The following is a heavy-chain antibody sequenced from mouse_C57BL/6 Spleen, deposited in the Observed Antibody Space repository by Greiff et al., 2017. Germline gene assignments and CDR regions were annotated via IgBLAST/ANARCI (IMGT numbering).Heavy chain of an antibody. D-gene: IGHD4-1*01. Sequence: QVHVKQSGAELVKPGASVKISCKASGYAFSSYWMNWVKQRPGKGLEWIGQIYPGDGDTNYNGKFKGKATLTADKSSSTAYMQLRSLTSEASAVYFCARGKKLGLGAYFDYWGQGTTLTVSS. CDR3: ARGKKLGLGAYFDY. CDR1: GYAFSSYW. V-gene: IGHV1-80*01. J-gene: IGHJ2*01. CDR2: IYPGDGDT.